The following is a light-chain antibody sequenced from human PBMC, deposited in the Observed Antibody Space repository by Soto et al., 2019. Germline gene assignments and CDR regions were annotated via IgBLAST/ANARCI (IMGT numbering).Light chain of an antibody. V-gene: IGKV3-15*01. Sequence: DRVMTQSPATLSVSPGDRATLSCRASQSFSSNLAWYQQKPGQAPRLLIYGASTRATGIPARFSGSGSGTEFTLTISSLQSEDFAVYYCQQYNNWPITFGQGTRLEIK. CDR1: QSFSSN. J-gene: IGKJ5*01. CDR3: QQYNNWPIT. CDR2: GAS.